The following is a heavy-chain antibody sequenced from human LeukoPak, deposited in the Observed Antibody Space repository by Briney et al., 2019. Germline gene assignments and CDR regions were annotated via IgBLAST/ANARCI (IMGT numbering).Heavy chain of an antibody. CDR2: ISSNGGDT. D-gene: IGHD5-18*01. CDR3: ARGYSYGYDDAFDI. V-gene: IGHV3-64*04. J-gene: IGHJ3*02. CDR1: GASISSDY. Sequence: ETLSLTCTVSGASISSDYWTWIRQAPGKGLEYVSTISSNGGDTYYADSVKGRFTISRDNSKNTLYLQMNSLRAEDTAVYYCARGYSYGYDDAFDIWGQGTMVTVSS.